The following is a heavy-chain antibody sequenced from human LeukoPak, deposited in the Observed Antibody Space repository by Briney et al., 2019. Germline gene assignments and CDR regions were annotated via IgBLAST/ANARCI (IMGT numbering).Heavy chain of an antibody. CDR2: MYVSGTT. Sequence: SETLSLTCTVSGGSISDHYLSWIRQPAGKGLEWIGRMYVSGTTNYNPSLRSRVTMSMDTSHNQFSLRLRSVTAADTAVYYCARENYYDSSGYSEGMDVWGQGTTVTVS. D-gene: IGHD3-22*01. CDR1: GGSISDHY. CDR3: ARENYYDSSGYSEGMDV. J-gene: IGHJ6*02. V-gene: IGHV4-4*07.